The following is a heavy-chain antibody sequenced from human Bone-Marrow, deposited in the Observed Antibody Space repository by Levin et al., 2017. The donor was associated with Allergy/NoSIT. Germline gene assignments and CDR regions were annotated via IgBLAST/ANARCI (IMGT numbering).Heavy chain of an antibody. CDR3: ARVPSKLPLDTKLGLDY. J-gene: IGHJ4*02. Sequence: GGSLRLSCVASGFSFSNYALHWVRQAPGKGLEWVGVISDDGTYKYYADAVKGRFTTSRDNSKNTLYLQMNSLRTEDTAFYYCARVPSKLPLDTKLGLDYWGQGTLVTVSS. CDR1: GFSFSNYA. D-gene: IGHD1-14*01. CDR2: ISDDGTYK. V-gene: IGHV3-30*04.